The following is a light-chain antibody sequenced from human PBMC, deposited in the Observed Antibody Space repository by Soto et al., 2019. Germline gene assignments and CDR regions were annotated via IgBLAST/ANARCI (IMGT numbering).Light chain of an antibody. V-gene: IGKV3-11*01. Sequence: EIVLTQSPATLSLSPGERATLSCRASQSVSSYLAWYQQKPGQAPRLLIYDASNSAAVIPARFSGSGSGTGSTTTNSSLQPEYFVVYYYQHRNTWPITFGQGTRLEIK. CDR2: DAS. CDR3: QHRNTWPIT. J-gene: IGKJ5*01. CDR1: QSVSSY.